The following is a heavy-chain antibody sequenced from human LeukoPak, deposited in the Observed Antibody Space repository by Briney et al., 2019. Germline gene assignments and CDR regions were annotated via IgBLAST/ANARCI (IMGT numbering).Heavy chain of an antibody. Sequence: ASVKVSCKASGYTFTNYGISWVRQAPGQGLEWMGWISTYNGNTNYAQKFQGRVTMTTDTSTSTAYMELRSLRPDDTAVYYCATVVVTPYWGQGTLVTVSS. J-gene: IGHJ4*02. CDR3: ATVVVTPY. D-gene: IGHD4-23*01. CDR1: GYTFTNYG. V-gene: IGHV1-18*01. CDR2: ISTYNGNT.